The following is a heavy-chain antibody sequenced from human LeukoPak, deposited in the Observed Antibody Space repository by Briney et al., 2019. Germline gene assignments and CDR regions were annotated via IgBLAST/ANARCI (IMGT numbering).Heavy chain of an antibody. J-gene: IGHJ5*02. CDR1: GGSISSYY. CDR2: IYTSGST. V-gene: IGHV4-4*07. CDR3: ARDWGGSYVEYNWFDP. D-gene: IGHD1-26*01. Sequence: PSETLSLTCTVSGGSISSYYWSWIRQPAGKGLEWIGRIYTSGSTNYNPSLKSRVTMSVDTSKNQSSLKLSSVTAADTAVYYCARDWGGSYVEYNWFDPWGQGTLVTVSS.